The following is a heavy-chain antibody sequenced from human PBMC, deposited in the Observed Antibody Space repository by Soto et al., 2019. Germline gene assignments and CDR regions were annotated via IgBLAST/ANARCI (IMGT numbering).Heavy chain of an antibody. CDR3: AKPPPYCTNGVCYPGDYYYYYMDV. CDR1: GFTFSSYA. CDR2: ISGSGGST. Sequence: GGSLRLSCAASGFTFSSYAMSWVRQAPGKGLEWVSAISGSGGSTYYADSVKGRFTISRDNSKNTLYLQMNSLRAEDTAVYYCAKPPPYCTNGVCYPGDYYYYYMDVWGKGTTVTVSS. D-gene: IGHD2-8*01. J-gene: IGHJ6*03. V-gene: IGHV3-23*01.